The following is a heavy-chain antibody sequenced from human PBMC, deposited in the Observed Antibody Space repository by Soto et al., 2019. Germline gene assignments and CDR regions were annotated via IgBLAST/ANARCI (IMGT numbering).Heavy chain of an antibody. CDR1: GFTFSSYA. V-gene: IGHV3-30-3*01. CDR2: ISYDGSNK. Sequence: PGGSLRLSCAASGFTFSSYAMHWVRQAPGKGLEWVAVISYDGSNKYYADSVKGRFTISRDNSKNTLYLQMNSLRAEDTAVYYCARDRATMVRGVSDAFDIWGQGTMVTVSS. J-gene: IGHJ3*02. CDR3: ARDRATMVRGVSDAFDI. D-gene: IGHD3-10*01.